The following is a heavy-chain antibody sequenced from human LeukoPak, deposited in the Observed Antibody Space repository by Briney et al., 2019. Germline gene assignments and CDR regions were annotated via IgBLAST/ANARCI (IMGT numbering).Heavy chain of an antibody. CDR2: INGDGNST. Sequence: GGSLRLSCVASGFTFRSYWMHWVRQAPGKGLVWVSRINGDGNSTSSADSVKGRFTISRDNAKNTLYLQMNSLRAEDTAVYYCARALAVAGTGGYYWGQGTLVTVSS. CDR1: GFTFRSYW. CDR3: ARALAVAGTGGYY. V-gene: IGHV3-74*01. J-gene: IGHJ4*02. D-gene: IGHD6-19*01.